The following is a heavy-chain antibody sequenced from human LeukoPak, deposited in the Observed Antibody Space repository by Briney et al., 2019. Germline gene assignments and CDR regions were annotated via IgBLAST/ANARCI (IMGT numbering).Heavy chain of an antibody. J-gene: IGHJ3*02. D-gene: IGHD2-15*01. CDR3: ARFCGGSCYSYAFGI. Sequence: TSETLSLTCTVSGGSISSYYWSWIRQPPGKGLEWIGYIYYSGSTNYNPSLKSRVTISVDTSKNQFSLKLSSVTAADTAVYYCARFCGGSCYSYAFGIWGQGTMVTVSS. CDR1: GGSISSYY. CDR2: IYYSGST. V-gene: IGHV4-59*01.